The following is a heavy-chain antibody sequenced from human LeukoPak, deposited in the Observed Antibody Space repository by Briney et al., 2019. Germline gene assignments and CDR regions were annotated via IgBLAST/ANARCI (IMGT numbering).Heavy chain of an antibody. Sequence: GRSLRLSCAASGXNFRRYGMHGVRQAPGKGLVWVGVVWYDGTNQNYADTVKGRFTISGDNAKNSLYLQMNSLRAEDTAVYYCAREDYYDSSGYYPTLFDPWGQGTLVTVSS. J-gene: IGHJ5*02. D-gene: IGHD3-22*01. CDR1: GXNFRRYG. V-gene: IGHV3-33*01. CDR3: AREDYYDSSGYYPTLFDP. CDR2: VWYDGTNQ.